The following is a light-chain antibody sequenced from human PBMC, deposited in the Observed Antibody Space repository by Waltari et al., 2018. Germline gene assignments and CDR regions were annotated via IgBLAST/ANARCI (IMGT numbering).Light chain of an antibody. J-gene: IGLJ3*02. Sequence: QSALTQPPSASGSPGQSVTISCTGTIDDVGGYNYVSWYQQHLGKAPKPMIYDVTKRPSGVPDRFSGSKSGNTASLTVSGLQAEDEADYYCSSYAGSNTWVFGGGTKLTVL. CDR1: IDDVGGYNY. V-gene: IGLV2-8*01. CDR3: SSYAGSNTWV. CDR2: DVT.